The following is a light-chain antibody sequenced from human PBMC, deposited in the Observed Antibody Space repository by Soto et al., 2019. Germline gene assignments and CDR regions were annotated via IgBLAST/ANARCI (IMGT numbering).Light chain of an antibody. Sequence: QSVLTQPPSVSAAPGQKVSISCSGSGSNIGSYSVSWYQQLPGTAPKLLIYDDNKRPSGIPDRFSGSKSGTSATLGITGFQTGDEADYYCGSWDSSLSAYVFGTGTKVTV. CDR3: GSWDSSLSAYV. CDR2: DDN. V-gene: IGLV1-51*01. CDR1: GSNIGSYS. J-gene: IGLJ1*01.